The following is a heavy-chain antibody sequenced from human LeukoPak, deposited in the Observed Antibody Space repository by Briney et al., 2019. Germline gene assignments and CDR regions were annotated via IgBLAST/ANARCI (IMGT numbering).Heavy chain of an antibody. Sequence: SETLSLTCTVSGGSISNYYWSWIRQPPGKGLEWIGYIYYSGSTNYDPSLKSRVTISVDTSKNQFSLKLSSVTAADTAVYYCARMSPSGPHFDYWGQGTLVTVSS. J-gene: IGHJ4*02. CDR2: IYYSGST. CDR1: GGSISNYY. CDR3: ARMSPSGPHFDY. V-gene: IGHV4-59*01.